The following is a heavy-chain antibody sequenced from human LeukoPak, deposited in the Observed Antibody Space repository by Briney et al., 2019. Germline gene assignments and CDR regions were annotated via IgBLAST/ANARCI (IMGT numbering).Heavy chain of an antibody. J-gene: IGHJ6*02. D-gene: IGHD2-8*01. V-gene: IGHV3-23*01. Sequence: GGSLRLSCVGSGFTFRSHAMSWVRQAPEKGLEFVSVIYENGGTTYYADSVKGRFSISRDNSKNTMYLQINSLRAEDTAVYYCARDRHCANGVCHNSAGMDVWGQGTTVTVSS. CDR1: GFTFRSHA. CDR3: ARDRHCANGVCHNSAGMDV. CDR2: IYENGGTT.